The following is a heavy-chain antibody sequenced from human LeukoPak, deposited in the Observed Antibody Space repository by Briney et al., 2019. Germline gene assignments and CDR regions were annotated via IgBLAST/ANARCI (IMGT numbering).Heavy chain of an antibody. CDR2: INHSGST. D-gene: IGHD3-9*01. CDR3: ARDALRYFDWLFHHDAFDI. J-gene: IGHJ3*02. CDR1: GGSFSGYY. V-gene: IGHV4-34*01. Sequence: SETLSLTCAVYGGSFSGYYWSWIRQPPGKGLEWIGEINHSGSTNYNPSLKSRVTISVDTSKNQFSLKLSSVTAADTAVYYCARDALRYFDWLFHHDAFDIWGQGTMVTVSS.